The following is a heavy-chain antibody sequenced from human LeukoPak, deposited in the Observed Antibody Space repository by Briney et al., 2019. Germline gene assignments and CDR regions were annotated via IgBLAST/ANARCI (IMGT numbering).Heavy chain of an antibody. J-gene: IGHJ4*02. Sequence: GASVKVSCKASGYTFTCYYMHWVRQAPGQGLEWMGWINPNSGGTNYAQKFQGRVTMTRDTSISTAYMELSRLRSDDTAVYYCARAQASLNCSSTSCYWGSDYWGQGTLVTVSS. V-gene: IGHV1-2*02. CDR1: GYTFTCYY. D-gene: IGHD2-2*01. CDR2: INPNSGGT. CDR3: ARAQASLNCSSTSCYWGSDY.